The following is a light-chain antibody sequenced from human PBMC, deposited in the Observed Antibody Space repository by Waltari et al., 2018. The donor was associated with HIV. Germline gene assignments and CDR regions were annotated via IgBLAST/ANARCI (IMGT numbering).Light chain of an antibody. V-gene: IGKV3-20*01. Sequence: VLTQSPGFVSLSPGERATLSCRASESVSTRYVAWYHEKPGQPPRLLIYGAYSRATGVPDRFRGGGSGRDFTLTINSLESDDFVVYHCQQYGNPPITFGGGTTVEI. CDR1: ESVSTRY. J-gene: IGKJ4*01. CDR2: GAY. CDR3: QQYGNPPIT.